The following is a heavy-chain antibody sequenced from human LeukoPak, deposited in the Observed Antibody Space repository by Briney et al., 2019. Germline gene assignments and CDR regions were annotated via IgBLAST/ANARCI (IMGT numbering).Heavy chain of an antibody. D-gene: IGHD4-17*01. Sequence: SETLSLTCTVSGGSISTGSYYWGWIRQPPGKGLEWIGSIYYSGSTYYNPSLKSRVTISVDTSKNQFSLKLSSVTAADTAVYYCARGVYGLGRAFDIWGQGTMVTVPS. CDR2: IYYSGST. CDR1: GGSISTGSYY. CDR3: ARGVYGLGRAFDI. J-gene: IGHJ3*02. V-gene: IGHV4-39*07.